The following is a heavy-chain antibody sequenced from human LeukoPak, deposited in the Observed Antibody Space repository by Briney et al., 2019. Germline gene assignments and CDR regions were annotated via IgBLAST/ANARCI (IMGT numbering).Heavy chain of an antibody. Sequence: PSETLSLTCTVSGGSISSSSYYWGWIRQPPGKGLEWIGSIYYSGSTYYNPSLKSRVTISVDTSKNQFSLKLSSVTAADTAVYYCASGGYSSSWYGTMYYFDYWGQGALVTVSS. J-gene: IGHJ4*02. CDR3: ASGGYSSSWYGTMYYFDY. CDR2: IYYSGST. D-gene: IGHD6-13*01. CDR1: GGSISSSSYY. V-gene: IGHV4-39*01.